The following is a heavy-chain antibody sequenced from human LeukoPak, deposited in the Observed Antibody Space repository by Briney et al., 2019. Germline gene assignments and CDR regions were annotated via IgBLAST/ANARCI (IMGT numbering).Heavy chain of an antibody. V-gene: IGHV4-39*07. J-gene: IGHJ4*02. CDR1: GGSISSSSYY. D-gene: IGHD5-18*01. CDR2: INHSGST. Sequence: TPSETLSLTCTVSGGSISSSSYYWGWIRQPPGKGLEWIGEINHSGSTNYNPSLKSRVTISVDTSKNQFSLKLSSVTAADTAVYYCASRSTGYSYGPGGRRFDYWGQGTLVTVSS. CDR3: ASRSTGYSYGPGGRRFDY.